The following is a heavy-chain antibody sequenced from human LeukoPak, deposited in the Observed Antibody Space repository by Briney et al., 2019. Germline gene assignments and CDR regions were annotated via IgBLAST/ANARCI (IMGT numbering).Heavy chain of an antibody. CDR2: ISSNSSYI. V-gene: IGHV3-21*01. CDR1: GFTFSSYS. J-gene: IGHJ4*02. Sequence: GGSLRLSCAASGFTFSSYSMNWVRQAPGKGLEWVSSISSNSSYIYYADSVKGRFTISRDNAKNSLYLQMDSLRAEDTAVYYCARDRTCSGGSCYQDFDYWGQGTLVTVSS. D-gene: IGHD2-15*01. CDR3: ARDRTCSGGSCYQDFDY.